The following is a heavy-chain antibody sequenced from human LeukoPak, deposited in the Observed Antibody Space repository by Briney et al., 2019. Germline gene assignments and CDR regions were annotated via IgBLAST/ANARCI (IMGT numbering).Heavy chain of an antibody. CDR1: GASISSHY. J-gene: IGHJ4*02. Sequence: PSETLSLTCTVSGASISSHYWSWIRQPPGKGLEWIGYIFNSGGTHYNPSLKSRVTISVDTSKSQFSLKLSSVTAAVTAVYYCARRSGSGWPFDYWGQGTLVTVSS. CDR3: ARRSGSGWPFDY. CDR2: IFNSGGT. V-gene: IGHV4-59*08. D-gene: IGHD6-19*01.